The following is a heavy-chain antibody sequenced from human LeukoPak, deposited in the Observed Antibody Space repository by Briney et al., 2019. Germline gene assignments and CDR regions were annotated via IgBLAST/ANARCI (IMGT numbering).Heavy chain of an antibody. CDR1: GFNFDAYA. CDR2: ISKSGRTT. V-gene: IGHV3-23*01. J-gene: IGHJ4*02. D-gene: IGHD2-21*01. Sequence: AGSLRISCAASGFNFDAYAMRRVRQGPGKGLKWVSGISKSGRTTYYTDSVKGRFTISRDNSKNTLHLQMNRLRAEDTALYYCAKDHDNTDYYYYFDSWGQGTLVTVSS. CDR3: AKDHDNTDYYYYFDS.